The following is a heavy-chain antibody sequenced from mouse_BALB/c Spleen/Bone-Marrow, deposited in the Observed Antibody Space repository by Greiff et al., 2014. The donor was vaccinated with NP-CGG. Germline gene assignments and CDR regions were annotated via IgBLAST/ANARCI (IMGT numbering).Heavy chain of an antibody. CDR2: IYPGNVNT. Sequence: QVQLKESGPELVKPGVSVRISCKASGYTFTSYYIHWVKQRPGQGLEWIGWIYPGNVNTKYNEKFKGKATLTADKSSSTAYMQLSSLTSEDSAVYFCARDTMDYWGQGTSVTVSS. CDR1: GYTFTSYY. CDR3: ARDTMDY. V-gene: IGHV1S56*01. J-gene: IGHJ4*01.